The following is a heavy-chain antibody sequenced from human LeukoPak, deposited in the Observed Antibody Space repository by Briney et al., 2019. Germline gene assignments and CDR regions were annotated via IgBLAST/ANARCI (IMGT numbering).Heavy chain of an antibody. Sequence: PSETLSLTCSVSGGSIGSYYWSWIRQPPGKGLGWIGYIYYSGSTNYNPSLKSRVTISVDTTKNQFSLKLSSVTAADTAVYYCARDGLSLPPRRFGMDVWGQGTTVIVSS. CDR2: IYYSGST. CDR1: GGSIGSYY. J-gene: IGHJ6*02. V-gene: IGHV4-59*01. CDR3: ARDGLSLPPRRFGMDV. D-gene: IGHD3-22*01.